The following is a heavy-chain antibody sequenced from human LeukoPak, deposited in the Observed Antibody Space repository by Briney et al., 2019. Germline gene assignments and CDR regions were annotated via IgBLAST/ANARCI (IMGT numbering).Heavy chain of an antibody. V-gene: IGHV4-30-4*01. D-gene: IGHD3-16*02. J-gene: IGHJ5*02. CDR3: ARGPRDYDYVWGSYRCPRSDP. CDR2: IYYSGST. Sequence: KTSETLSLTCTVSGGSISSGDYYWSWIRQPPGKGLEWIGYIYYSGSTYYNPSLKSRVTISVDTSKNQFSLKLSSVTAADTAVYYCARGPRDYDYVWGSYRCPRSDPWGQGTLVTVSS. CDR1: GGSISSGDYY.